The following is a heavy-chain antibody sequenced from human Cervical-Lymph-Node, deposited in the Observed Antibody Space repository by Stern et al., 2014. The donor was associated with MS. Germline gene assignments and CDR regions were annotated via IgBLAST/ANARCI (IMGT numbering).Heavy chain of an antibody. CDR3: ARGASDY. CDR1: GYTFSVYN. V-gene: IGHV1-2*06. Sequence: VQLVESGAEVKTPGASLKVSCKASGYTFSVYNIHWGRQAPGQGLEWMGRINPNSGGTNYAQKFQGRVTMTRDTSISIVYMELTRLRSDDTAVYYCARGASDYWGQGTLVTVSS. J-gene: IGHJ4*02. CDR2: INPNSGGT. D-gene: IGHD3-16*01.